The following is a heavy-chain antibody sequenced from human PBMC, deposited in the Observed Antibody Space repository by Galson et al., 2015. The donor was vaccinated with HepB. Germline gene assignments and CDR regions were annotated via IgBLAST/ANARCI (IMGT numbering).Heavy chain of an antibody. D-gene: IGHD3-3*01. CDR2: IKQDGSEK. CDR1: GFTFSSYW. V-gene: IGHV3-7*03. J-gene: IGHJ4*02. Sequence: CAASGFTFSSYWMSWVRQAPGKGLEWVANIKQDGSEKYYVDSVKGRFTISRDNAKDSLYLQMNSLRAEDTAVYYCARDPDYDFWSGSYYFDYWGQGTLVTVSS. CDR3: ARDPDYDFWSGSYYFDY.